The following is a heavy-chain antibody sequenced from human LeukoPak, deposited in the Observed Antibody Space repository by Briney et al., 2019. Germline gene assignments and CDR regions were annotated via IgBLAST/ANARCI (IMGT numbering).Heavy chain of an antibody. CDR3: AIWTPDNN. D-gene: IGHD1-1*01. J-gene: IGHJ4*02. Sequence: PGGSLRLSCAASGFTFHGSWMNWVRQVPGKGLEWVANMDPSGTQKRYVGSVRGRFTISKDNSGTSFYLEMSSLTVDDTAIYYCAIWTPDNNWGQGTLVTVSS. CDR2: MDPSGTQK. V-gene: IGHV3-7*01. CDR1: GFTFHGSW.